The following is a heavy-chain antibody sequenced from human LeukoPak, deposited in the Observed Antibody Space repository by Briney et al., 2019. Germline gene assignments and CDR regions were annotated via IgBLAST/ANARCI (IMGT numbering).Heavy chain of an antibody. CDR1: GGTFSSYT. CDR2: IIPILGIA. V-gene: IGHV1-69*02. Sequence: SVKVSCKASGGTFSSYTISWVRQAPGQGLEWVGRIIPILGIANYAQKLQGRVTVTADKSTSTAYMELSSLRSEDTAVYYCARAPGIAAAGCDYWGQGTLVTVSS. CDR3: ARAPGIAAAGCDY. J-gene: IGHJ4*02. D-gene: IGHD6-13*01.